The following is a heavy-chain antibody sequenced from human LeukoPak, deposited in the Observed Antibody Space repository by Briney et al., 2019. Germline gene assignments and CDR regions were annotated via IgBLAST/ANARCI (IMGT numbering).Heavy chain of an antibody. Sequence: PGGSLRLSCAASGFTFSSYGMHWVRQAPGKGLEWVAVITYNGSNKYYADSVKGRFTISRDNSKNTLYLQMYRLRAEDTAVYSCAKVRFGELLRRYFDYWGQRTLVTVSS. J-gene: IGHJ4*02. CDR3: AKVRFGELLRRYFDY. D-gene: IGHD3-10*01. CDR2: ITYNGSNK. CDR1: GFTFSSYG. V-gene: IGHV3-30*18.